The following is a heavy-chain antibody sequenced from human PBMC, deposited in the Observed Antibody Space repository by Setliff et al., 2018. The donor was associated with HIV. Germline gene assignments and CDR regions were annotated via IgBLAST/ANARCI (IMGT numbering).Heavy chain of an antibody. CDR3: ARLSGGMVPNY. D-gene: IGHD3-10*01. CDR2: IYYSGST. Sequence: PSETLSLTCSVSGGSISSHYWSWIRQPPGKGLEWIGSIYYSGSTNYNLSLKSRVTISVDPSKNQILLRLSSVTAADTAVYYCARLSGGMVPNYWGQGTLVTVSS. V-gene: IGHV4-59*08. CDR1: GGSISSHY. J-gene: IGHJ4*02.